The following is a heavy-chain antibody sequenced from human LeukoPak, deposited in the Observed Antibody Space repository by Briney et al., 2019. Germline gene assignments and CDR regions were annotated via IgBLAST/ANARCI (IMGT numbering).Heavy chain of an antibody. Sequence: ASVKVSCKASGYTFTSYGISWVRQAPGQGLEWMGWISAYNGNTNYAQKLQGRVTMTTDTSTSTAYMELRSLRSDDTAVYYCARDSGYDFWSGYSNFDYWGQGTTVTISS. V-gene: IGHV1-18*01. CDR2: ISAYNGNT. CDR3: ARDSGYDFWSGYSNFDY. J-gene: IGHJ4*02. D-gene: IGHD3-3*01. CDR1: GYTFTSYG.